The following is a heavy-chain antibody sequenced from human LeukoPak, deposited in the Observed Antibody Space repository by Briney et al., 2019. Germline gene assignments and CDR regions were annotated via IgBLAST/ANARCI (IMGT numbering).Heavy chain of an antibody. J-gene: IGHJ4*02. CDR1: DYSISNAYY. D-gene: IGHD2/OR15-2a*01. V-gene: IGHV4-38-2*01. CDR2: ISHGGST. Sequence: SETLSLTCAVSDYSISNAYYWGWIRQPPGKELEWIGSISHGGSTHYNASLKSRVTISLEASKNQFSLRLSSVTAADTAVYYCARQADVPSSIGYFAFWGQGAPVTVSS. CDR3: ARQADVPSSIGYFAF.